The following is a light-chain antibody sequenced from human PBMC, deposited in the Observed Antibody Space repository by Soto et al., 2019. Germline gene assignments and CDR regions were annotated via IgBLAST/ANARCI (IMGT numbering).Light chain of an antibody. CDR1: QSVSNSY. CDR3: QQYGTSLYT. V-gene: IGKV3-20*01. Sequence: IVLTQSPGSLSLSPGERATLPCRASQSVSNSYLAWYQQKPGQAPRLLMYGASNRATGIPDRFSGSGSGTDFTLTISRLEPEDFAVYYCQQYGTSLYTFGQGTKLEIK. J-gene: IGKJ2*01. CDR2: GAS.